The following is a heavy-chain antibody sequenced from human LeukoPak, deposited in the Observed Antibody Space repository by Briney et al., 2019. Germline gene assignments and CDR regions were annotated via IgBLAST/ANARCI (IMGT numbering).Heavy chain of an antibody. J-gene: IGHJ3*02. D-gene: IGHD2-15*01. CDR2: ISGSGGST. Sequence: PGGSLRLSCAASGFTFSSYAMSWVRQAPGKGLEWVSAISGSGGSTYYADSVKGRFTISRDNSKNTLYLQMNSLRAEDTAVYYCAKDQACSGGSCYSSDAFDIWGQGTMVTVSS. CDR1: GFTFSSYA. CDR3: AKDQACSGGSCYSSDAFDI. V-gene: IGHV3-23*01.